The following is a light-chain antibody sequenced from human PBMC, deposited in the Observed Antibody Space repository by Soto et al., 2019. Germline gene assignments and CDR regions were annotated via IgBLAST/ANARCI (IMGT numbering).Light chain of an antibody. CDR3: SSYTSSSTLVV. J-gene: IGLJ2*01. CDR2: DVS. V-gene: IGLV2-14*01. Sequence: QSALTQPASVSGSPGQSITISCTGTSSDVGAYNSVSWYQQHPGKAPKLMIYDVSNRPSGVSNRFSGSKSGNTASLTISGLQADDEADYYCSSYTSSSTLVVFGGGTKLTVL. CDR1: SSDVGAYNS.